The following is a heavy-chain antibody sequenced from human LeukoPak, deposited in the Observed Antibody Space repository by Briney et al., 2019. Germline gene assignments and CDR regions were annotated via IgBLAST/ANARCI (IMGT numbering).Heavy chain of an antibody. CDR1: GFTFSDYS. Sequence: GGSLRLSCVVSGFTFSDYSMNWLRRAPGRGLEWVSYISSSSGTIYYADSVKGRFTISRDNGKNSLYLQMNSLRAEDTAVYYCARDGSGWYFTYWGQGTLVTVSA. CDR2: ISSSSGTI. D-gene: IGHD6-19*01. CDR3: ARDGSGWYFTY. J-gene: IGHJ4*02. V-gene: IGHV3-48*04.